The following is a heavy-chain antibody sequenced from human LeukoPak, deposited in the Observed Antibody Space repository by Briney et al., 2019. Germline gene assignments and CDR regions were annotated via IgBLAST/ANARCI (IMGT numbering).Heavy chain of an antibody. CDR1: GFTFSSYG. J-gene: IGHJ4*02. D-gene: IGHD3-22*01. CDR3: AKGYYDSSGYGPVDY. CDR2: ISGSGGST. Sequence: GGSLRLSCAASGFTFSSYGMSWVRQAPGKGLEWVSAISGSGGSTYYADSVKGRFTISRDNSKNTLYLQMNSLRAEDTAVYYCAKGYYDSSGYGPVDYWGQGTLVTVSS. V-gene: IGHV3-23*01.